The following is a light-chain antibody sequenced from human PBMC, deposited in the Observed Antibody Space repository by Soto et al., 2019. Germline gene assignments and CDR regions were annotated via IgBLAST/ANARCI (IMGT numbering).Light chain of an antibody. J-gene: IGKJ2*01. Sequence: DTQMTQSPSTLSASVGDRVAITCRASQSVSGWLAWYQQKPGKVPKLLIYQASTLEDGVPSRFSGSESGTEFTLTISSLQPDDSATYYCQHYNDYSYTFGPGTNLEIK. CDR1: QSVSGW. V-gene: IGKV1-5*03. CDR2: QAS. CDR3: QHYNDYSYT.